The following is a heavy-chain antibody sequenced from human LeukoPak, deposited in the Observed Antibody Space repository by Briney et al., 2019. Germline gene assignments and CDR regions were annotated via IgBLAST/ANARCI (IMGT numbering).Heavy chain of an antibody. CDR3: ARVREPPELAGAFDI. CDR1: GFTFSSYA. J-gene: IGHJ3*02. D-gene: IGHD6-19*01. Sequence: GGSLRLSCAASGFTFSSYAMHWVRQAPWKGLEYVSAISSNGGSTYYANSVKGRFTISRDNSKNTLYLQMGSLRAEDMAVYYCARVREPPELAGAFDIWGQGTMVTVSS. V-gene: IGHV3-64*01. CDR2: ISSNGGST.